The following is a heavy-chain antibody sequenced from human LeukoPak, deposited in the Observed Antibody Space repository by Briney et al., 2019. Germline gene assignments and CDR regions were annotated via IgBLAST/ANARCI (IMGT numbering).Heavy chain of an antibody. CDR2: IYYSGST. CDR3: ARLHSSRYDY. D-gene: IGHD2-2*01. V-gene: IGHV4-39*01. CDR1: GGSISSSSYY. Sequence: SETLSLTCTVSGGSISSSSYYWGWIRQPPGKGLEWIGSIYYSGSTYYNPSLKSRVTISVDTSKNQFSLKLSSVTAADTAVYYCARLHSSRYDYWGQGTLVTVSS. J-gene: IGHJ4*02.